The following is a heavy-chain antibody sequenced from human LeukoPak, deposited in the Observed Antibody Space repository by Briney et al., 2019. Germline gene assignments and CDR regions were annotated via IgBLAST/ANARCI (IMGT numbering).Heavy chain of an antibody. V-gene: IGHV3-7*03. D-gene: IGHD3-10*01. CDR2: IKQDGSEK. Sequence: GGSLRLSCAASGFTFSSYWMSWVRQAPGKGLEWVANIKQDGSEKYYVDSVKGRFTISRDNAKNSLYLQMNSLRAEDTALYYCAKDSTYGSGSYTPFDYWGQGTLVTVSS. CDR3: AKDSTYGSGSYTPFDY. CDR1: GFTFSSYW. J-gene: IGHJ4*02.